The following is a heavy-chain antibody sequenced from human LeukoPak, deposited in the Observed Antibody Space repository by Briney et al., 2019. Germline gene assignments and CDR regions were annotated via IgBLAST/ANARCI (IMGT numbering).Heavy chain of an antibody. D-gene: IGHD6-13*01. J-gene: IGHJ4*02. CDR1: GFSLSTYW. CDR2: IDRDGSRT. V-gene: IGHV3-74*01. CDR3: GIDVHDAAADN. Sequence: GGSLRLSCAASGFSLSTYWMHWVRRAPGKGLMWGSGIDRDGSRTNYADSVKGRFTISRDNAENTVYLQMNSLRVEDTAVYYCGIDVHDAAADNCGQGTLVTVSS.